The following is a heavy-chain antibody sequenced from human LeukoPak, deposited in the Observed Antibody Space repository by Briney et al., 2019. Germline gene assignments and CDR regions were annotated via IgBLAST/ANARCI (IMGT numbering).Heavy chain of an antibody. J-gene: IGHJ4*02. D-gene: IGHD3-16*02. V-gene: IGHV1-18*01. Sequence: ASVKVSCKASGYTFTNYGFSWVRQAPGQGLEWMGWISAYNGYTHYAQNFQGRVTMTTDTSTSTAYMELRGLRSDDTAVYYCARGLGNYPEIPLDYWGQGTLVTVSS. CDR1: GYTFTNYG. CDR3: ARGLGNYPEIPLDY. CDR2: ISAYNGYT.